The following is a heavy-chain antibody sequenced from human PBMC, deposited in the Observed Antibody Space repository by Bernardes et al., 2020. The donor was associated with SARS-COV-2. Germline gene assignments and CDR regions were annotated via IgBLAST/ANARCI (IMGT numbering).Heavy chain of an antibody. Sequence: SVKVSCKASGGTFSSYGFSWVRQAPGQGLEWMGGIIPIYGTAKYAQKFQGRVTATADESTSTAYMELSSLRSEDTAVYYCARAVDPAMLPLVNVATVRYGMDVWGQGTTVTVSS. CDR1: GGTFSSYG. CDR3: ARAVDPAMLPLVNVATVRYGMDV. V-gene: IGHV1-69*13. J-gene: IGHJ6*02. D-gene: IGHD5-18*01. CDR2: IIPIYGTA.